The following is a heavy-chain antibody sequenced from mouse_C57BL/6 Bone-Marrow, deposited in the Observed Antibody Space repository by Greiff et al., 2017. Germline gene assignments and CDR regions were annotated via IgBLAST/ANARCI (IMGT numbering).Heavy chain of an antibody. D-gene: IGHD2-3*01. CDR2: FYPGSGSI. CDR1: GYTFTEYT. CDR3: ARQIYDGYYDWVWFAY. J-gene: IGHJ3*01. V-gene: IGHV1-62-2*01. Sequence: VQLQQSGAELVKPGASVKLSCKASGYTFTEYTIHWVKQRSGQGLEWIGWFYPGSGSIKYNEKFKDKDTLTADKSSSTVYMELSRLTSEDSAVYFGARQIYDGYYDWVWFAYWGQGTLVTVSA.